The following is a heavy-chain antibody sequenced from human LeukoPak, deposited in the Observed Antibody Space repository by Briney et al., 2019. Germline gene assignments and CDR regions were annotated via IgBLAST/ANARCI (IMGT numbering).Heavy chain of an antibody. CDR3: ASTPGYSSGWYYFDY. D-gene: IGHD6-19*01. CDR1: GFTFSSYS. Sequence: PGGSLRLSCAASGFTFSSYSMNWVRQAPGKGLEWVSSISSSSYIYYADSVKGRFTISRGNAKNSLYLQMNSLRAEDTAVYYCASTPGYSSGWYYFDYWGQGTLVTVSS. CDR2: ISSSSYI. J-gene: IGHJ4*02. V-gene: IGHV3-21*01.